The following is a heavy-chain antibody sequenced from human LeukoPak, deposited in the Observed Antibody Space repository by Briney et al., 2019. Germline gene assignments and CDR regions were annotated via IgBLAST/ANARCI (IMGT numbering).Heavy chain of an antibody. D-gene: IGHD4-11*01. CDR2: IWSDGTNR. V-gene: IGHV3-33*06. CDR3: AKDAQRGFDYSNSLDK. Sequence: PGGSLRLSCATSGFTFSHYGMHWVRQAPGKGLEWVAVIWSDGTNRYYGDPVRGGFTISRDNFRRTVYLQMDSLRAEDTAVYYCAKDAQRGFDYSNSLDKWGQGTLVTVSS. CDR1: GFTFSHYG. J-gene: IGHJ4*02.